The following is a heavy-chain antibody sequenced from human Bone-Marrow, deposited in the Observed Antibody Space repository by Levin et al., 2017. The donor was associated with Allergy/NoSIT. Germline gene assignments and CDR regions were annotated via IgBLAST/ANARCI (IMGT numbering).Heavy chain of an antibody. CDR1: GFTFSTYA. V-gene: IGHV3-23*01. CDR3: AKDQGIAARRFDY. D-gene: IGHD6-25*01. CDR2: IRGGGGST. Sequence: SGGSLRLSCAASGFTFSTYAMSWVRQAPGKGLEWVSAIRGGGGSTYYADSVKGRFTISRDNSKNTLYLQMKSLRAEDTAVYYCAKDQGIAARRFDYWGQGALVTVSS. J-gene: IGHJ4*02.